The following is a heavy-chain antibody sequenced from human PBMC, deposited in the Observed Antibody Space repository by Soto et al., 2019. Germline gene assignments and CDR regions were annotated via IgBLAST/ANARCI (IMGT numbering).Heavy chain of an antibody. CDR2: IYYSGST. V-gene: IGHV4-39*01. CDR1: GGSISSSSYY. Sequence: SETLSLTCTVSGGSISSSSYYWGWIRQPPGKGLEWIGSIYYSGSTYYNPSLKSRVTISVDTSKNQFSLKLSSVTAADTAVYYCARADVLLWFGELLCGAFDIWGQGTMVTVS. J-gene: IGHJ3*02. D-gene: IGHD3-10*01. CDR3: ARADVLLWFGELLCGAFDI.